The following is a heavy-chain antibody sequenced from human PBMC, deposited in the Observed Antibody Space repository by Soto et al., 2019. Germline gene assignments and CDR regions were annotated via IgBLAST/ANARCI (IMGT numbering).Heavy chain of an antibody. Sequence: EVQLVESGGGLVKPGGSLRLSCAASGFTFSSYSMNWFRQAPGKGLEWVSSISSSSSYIYYADSVKGGFTISRDNAKNSLYLQMNSLRAEDTAVYYCARDINPRDYGDHHFDYWGQGTLVTVSS. CDR1: GFTFSSYS. V-gene: IGHV3-21*01. CDR2: ISSSSSYI. J-gene: IGHJ4*02. CDR3: ARDINPRDYGDHHFDY. D-gene: IGHD4-17*01.